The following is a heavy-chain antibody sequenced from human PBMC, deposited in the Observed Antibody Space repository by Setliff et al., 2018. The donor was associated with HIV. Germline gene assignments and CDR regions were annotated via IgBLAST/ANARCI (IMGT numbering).Heavy chain of an antibody. V-gene: IGHV4-61*02. J-gene: IGHJ2*01. CDR3: ARGAEYPNWYFDL. CDR2: VYNSGSA. CDR1: GGSINSGTYY. Sequence: SETLSLTCPVSGGSINSGTYYWSWIRQPAGKGLEWIGRVYNSGSANYNPSLTSRVTMSVDTSKNQFSLNLNSLTAADTAIYYCARGAEYPNWYFDLWGRGTLVTVSS.